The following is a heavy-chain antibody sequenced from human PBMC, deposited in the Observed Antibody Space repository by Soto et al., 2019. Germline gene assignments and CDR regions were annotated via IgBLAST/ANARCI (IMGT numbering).Heavy chain of an antibody. V-gene: IGHV4-39*01. CDR1: GGSISSSSYY. D-gene: IGHD1-1*01. CDR3: GNWNSIDY. J-gene: IGHJ4*02. Sequence: QLQLQESGPGLVKPSETLSLTCTVSGGSISSSSYYWGWIRQPPGKGLEWIGSIYYSGSTYYNPSPKGPVTIFVETAQHPCSLKLSSVTAAGTAVYYCGNWNSIDYWGQGTLVTVSS. CDR2: IYYSGST.